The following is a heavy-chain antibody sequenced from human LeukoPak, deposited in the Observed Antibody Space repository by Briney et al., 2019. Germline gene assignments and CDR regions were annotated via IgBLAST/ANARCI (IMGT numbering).Heavy chain of an antibody. Sequence: GGSLRLSCAASGFTFSAYNMNWVRQAPGKGLEWVSSISTSNSYIYYADSVKGRFTISRVNAKNSLYLHMTSLRAEDTAVYCCARDLEEYCSGGGCTTFDSWGQGTLVAVSS. J-gene: IGHJ4*02. CDR3: ARDLEEYCSGGGCTTFDS. V-gene: IGHV3-21*01. D-gene: IGHD2-15*01. CDR1: GFTFSAYN. CDR2: ISTSNSYI.